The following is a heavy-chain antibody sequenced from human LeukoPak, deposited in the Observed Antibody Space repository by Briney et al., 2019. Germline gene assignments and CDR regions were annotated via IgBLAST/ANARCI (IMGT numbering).Heavy chain of an antibody. CDR1: GGSISSSSYY. Sequence: SETLSLTCTVSGGSISSSSYYWGWIRQPPGKGLEWIGSIYYSGSTYYNPSLKSRVTISVDTSKNQFSLKLSSVTAADTAVYYCASGTIEADNYYYYGMDVWGQGTTVTVSS. J-gene: IGHJ6*02. D-gene: IGHD1-1*01. CDR3: ASGTIEADNYYYYGMDV. CDR2: IYYSGST. V-gene: IGHV4-39*07.